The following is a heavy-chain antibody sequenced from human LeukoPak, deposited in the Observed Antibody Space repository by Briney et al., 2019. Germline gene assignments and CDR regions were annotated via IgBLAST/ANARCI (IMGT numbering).Heavy chain of an antibody. V-gene: IGHV4-39*01. Sequence: SETLSLTCTVSGGSTSSSNFYWGWIRQPPGMGLEWIGGIHYSGNTYYNPSLKSRVTISVDTSKNQFSLKLSSVTAADTAVYYCARLGAGPTYYDFWSGYSSFYFDYWGQGTLVTVSS. CDR1: GGSTSSSNFY. CDR2: IHYSGNT. J-gene: IGHJ4*02. D-gene: IGHD3-3*01. CDR3: ARLGAGPTYYDFWSGYSSFYFDY.